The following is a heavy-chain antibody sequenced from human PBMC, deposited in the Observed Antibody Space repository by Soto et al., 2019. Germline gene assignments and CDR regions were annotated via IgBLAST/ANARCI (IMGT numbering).Heavy chain of an antibody. J-gene: IGHJ6*02. CDR2: INSDGSST. Sequence: PGGSLRLSCAASGFTFSSYWMHWVRQAPGKGLVWVSRINSDGSSTSYADSVKGRFTISRDNAKNTLYLQMNSLRAEDTAVYYCARDAWFGYTNPYYYYYGMDVWGQGTTVTVSS. CDR3: ARDAWFGYTNPYYYYYGMDV. CDR1: GFTFSSYW. D-gene: IGHD3-10*01. V-gene: IGHV3-74*01.